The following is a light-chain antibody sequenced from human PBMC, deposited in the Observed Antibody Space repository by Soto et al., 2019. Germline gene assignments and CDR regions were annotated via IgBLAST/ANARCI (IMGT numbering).Light chain of an antibody. CDR1: QSISTW. CDR2: KVS. V-gene: IGKV1-5*03. J-gene: IGKJ2*01. CDR3: QQYNGYPHT. Sequence: DLPMTQSPSTLSASVGDRVTITCRASQSISTWLAWYQQKPGKAPKLLIYKVSSLRNGVPSRFSGSGSGTDFTLTIYSLQPDDFASYYCQQYNGYPHTFGQGTKLEIK.